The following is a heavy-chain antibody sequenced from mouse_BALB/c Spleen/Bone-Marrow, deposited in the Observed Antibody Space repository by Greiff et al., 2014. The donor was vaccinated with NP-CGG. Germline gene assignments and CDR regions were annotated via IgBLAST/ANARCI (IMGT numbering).Heavy chain of an antibody. CDR2: IYPGDGDT. V-gene: IGHV1-87*01. J-gene: IGHJ2*01. Sequence: QVQLQQPGAELARPGASVKLSCKASGYTFTSYWMQWVKQRPGQGLEWIGAIYPGDGDTRYTQKFKGKATLTADKSSSTAYMQLSSLASEDSAVYYCARGFPFDYWGQGNTLTVSS. CDR3: ARGFPFDY. CDR1: GYTFTSYW.